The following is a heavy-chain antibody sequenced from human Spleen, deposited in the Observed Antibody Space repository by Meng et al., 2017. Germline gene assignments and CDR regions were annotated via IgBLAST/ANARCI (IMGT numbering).Heavy chain of an antibody. CDR1: GFTFDDYA. D-gene: IGHD7-27*01. J-gene: IGHJ6*02. Sequence: GGSLRLSCAASGFTFDDYAMHWVRQAPGKGLEWVSGISWNSGSIGYADSVKGRFTISRDNSKNTLYLQMNSLRAEDTAIYYCARARSAGDAYYYGMDVWGQGTTVTVSS. CDR2: ISWNSGSI. CDR3: ARARSAGDAYYYGMDV. V-gene: IGHV3-9*01.